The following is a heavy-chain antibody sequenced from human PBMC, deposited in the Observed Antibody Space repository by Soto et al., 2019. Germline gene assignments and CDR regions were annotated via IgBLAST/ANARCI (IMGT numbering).Heavy chain of an antibody. CDR1: GYSFTSYW. V-gene: IGHV5-51*01. D-gene: IGHD5-18*01. CDR2: IYPGDSDT. J-gene: IGHJ4*02. CDR3: ARLHRWGHTARPRESDY. Sequence: GESLKISCKGSGYSFTSYWIGWVRQMPGKGLEWMGIIYPGDSDTRYSPSFQGQVTISADKSISTAYLQWSSLKASDTAMYYCARLHRWGHTARPRESDYWGQGTLVTVSS.